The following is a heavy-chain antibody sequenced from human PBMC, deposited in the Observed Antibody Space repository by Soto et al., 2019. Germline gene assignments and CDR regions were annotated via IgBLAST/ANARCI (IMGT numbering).Heavy chain of an antibody. J-gene: IGHJ4*02. CDR3: VRPPGYISDCYSFDL. D-gene: IGHD6-19*01. V-gene: IGHV1-2*02. Sequence: QVQLVQSGAEVKKPGASVKVSCEASGYTFIDYYMHWGRQAPGQGFEWMGRISPKSGGTNYAQKFKGRVMMSWESSLHTAFMELRILMSEDRAVYYCVRPPGYISDCYSFDLWGQGTLVTVSS. CDR1: GYTFIDYY. CDR2: ISPKSGGT.